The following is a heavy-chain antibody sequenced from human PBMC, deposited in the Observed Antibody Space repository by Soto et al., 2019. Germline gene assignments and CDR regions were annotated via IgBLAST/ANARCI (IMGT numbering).Heavy chain of an antibody. D-gene: IGHD6-25*01. Sequence: QVQLVQSGAEVKKPGSSVKVSCKASGGTFSSYTISWVRQAPGQGLGWMGRIIPILGIANYAQKFQGRVTITADKSTSTAYMELSSLRSEDTAVYYCARRGPADSDYWGQGTLVTVSS. CDR3: ARRGPADSDY. CDR2: IIPILGIA. CDR1: GGTFSSYT. V-gene: IGHV1-69*02. J-gene: IGHJ4*02.